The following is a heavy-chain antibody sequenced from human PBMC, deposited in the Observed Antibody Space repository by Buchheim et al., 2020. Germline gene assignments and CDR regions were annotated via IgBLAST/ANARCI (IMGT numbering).Heavy chain of an antibody. J-gene: IGHJ6*02. D-gene: IGHD2-15*01. CDR2: IWYDGSNK. CDR1: GFTFSSYG. CDR3: ARESGREYCSGGSCYYGMDV. Sequence: QVQLVESGGGVVQPGRSLRLSCAASGFTFSSYGMHWVRQAPGKGLEWVAVIWYDGSNKYYADSVKGRFTISRDNSKNTLYLQMNSLRAEDTAVYYCARESGREYCSGGSCYYGMDVWGQGTT. V-gene: IGHV3-33*01.